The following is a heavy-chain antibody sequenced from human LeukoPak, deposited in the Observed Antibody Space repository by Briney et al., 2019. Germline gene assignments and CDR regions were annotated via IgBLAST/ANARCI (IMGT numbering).Heavy chain of an antibody. Sequence: SETPSLTCTVSGGSISSSSYYWAWIRQPPGRGLEWVGTIYYSGSTNYNPSLKSRLTISVDTSKNQFSLRLSSVTAADSAVYYCVRQSGFSMIVVVFDYWGQGTLVTVSS. CDR3: VRQSGFSMIVVVFDY. V-gene: IGHV4-39*01. D-gene: IGHD3-22*01. J-gene: IGHJ4*02. CDR1: GGSISSSSYY. CDR2: IYYSGST.